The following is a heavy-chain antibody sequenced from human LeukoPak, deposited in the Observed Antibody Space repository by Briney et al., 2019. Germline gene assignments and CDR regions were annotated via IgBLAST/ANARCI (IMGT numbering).Heavy chain of an antibody. Sequence: SETLSLTCTVSGASISSYYWSWIRQPPGKGLEWIGCISYSGSTKYNPSLKSRVTISVDTSKNQFSLELSSVTAADTAVYYCARQSDEVLHWVDYCGQGTLVTVSS. D-gene: IGHD2-8*02. V-gene: IGHV4-59*08. J-gene: IGHJ4*02. CDR3: ARQSDEVLHWVDY. CDR1: GASISSYY. CDR2: ISYSGST.